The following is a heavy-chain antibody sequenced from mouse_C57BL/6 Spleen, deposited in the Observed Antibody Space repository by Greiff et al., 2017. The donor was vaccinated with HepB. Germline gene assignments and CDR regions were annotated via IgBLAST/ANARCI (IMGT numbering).Heavy chain of an antibody. CDR3: ARSYDPWYFNV. V-gene: IGHV8-8*01. J-gene: IGHJ1*03. Sequence: QVTLKESGPGILQPSQTLSLTCSFSGFSLSTFGMGVGWIRQPSGKGLVWLAHIWWDDDKSYNPPLKSRLTSSKDTSKNQVFLKIANVDTADTATYYCARSYDPWYFNVWGTGTTVTVSS. CDR1: GFSLSTFGMG. D-gene: IGHD2-3*01. CDR2: IWWDDDK.